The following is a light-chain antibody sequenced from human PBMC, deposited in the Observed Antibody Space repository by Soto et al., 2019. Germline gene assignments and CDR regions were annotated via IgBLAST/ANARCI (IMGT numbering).Light chain of an antibody. CDR1: SSNIGTNF. CDR2: RNN. CDR3: AAWDDSLSALV. J-gene: IGLJ2*01. V-gene: IGLV1-47*01. Sequence: QSVLTQPPSASGTPGQRVTISCSGGSSNIGTNFVSWYQQLPGTAPKLLIHRNNQRPSGVPDRFSGSRSGTSAPLAISGLRSEDEADYFCAAWDDSLSALVFGGGTKLTV.